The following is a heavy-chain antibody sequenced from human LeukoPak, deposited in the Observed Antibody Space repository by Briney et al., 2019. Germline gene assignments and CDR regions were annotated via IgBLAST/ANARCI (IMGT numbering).Heavy chain of an antibody. D-gene: IGHD6-19*01. J-gene: IGHJ4*02. CDR1: GYSFSTYW. V-gene: IGHV5-51*01. CDR3: ARPGYSSGWAYYFDY. CDR2: IYPGDSDT. Sequence: PGESLQISCQGSGYSFSTYWIAWVRQMPGKGLEWMGIIYPGDSDTRYSPSFQGQVTISADKSISTAYLQWSSLKASDTAMYYCARPGYSSGWAYYFDYWGQGTLVTVSS.